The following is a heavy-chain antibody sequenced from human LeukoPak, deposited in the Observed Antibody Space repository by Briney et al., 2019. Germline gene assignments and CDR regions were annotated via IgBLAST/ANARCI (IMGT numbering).Heavy chain of an antibody. CDR2: FYYSGST. CDR1: GDSFTDFY. Sequence: SETLSLTCTVSGDSFTDFYWNWIRQPPGKGLEGIGYFYYSGSTNYNPSLKSRVSMSVDTSMNQGSLKRSYVTAADTAVYYCARWSGRNFHSRGYLTSWGRGTLVTVSS. V-gene: IGHV4-59*01. D-gene: IGHD3-22*01. J-gene: IGHJ5*02. CDR3: ARWSGRNFHSRGYLTS.